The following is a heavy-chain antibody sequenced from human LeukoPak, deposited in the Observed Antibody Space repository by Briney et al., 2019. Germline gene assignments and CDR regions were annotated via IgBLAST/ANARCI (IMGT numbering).Heavy chain of an antibody. V-gene: IGHV4-4*02. CDR2: IYHSGST. J-gene: IGHJ3*02. D-gene: IGHD3-9*01. Sequence: PLETLSLTCAVSGGSISSNYWWTWVRQPPGKGLEWIGEIYHSGSTNYNPSLKSRVIISVDKSKNQFSLNLSSVTAADTAVYYCAKHSYLTGYYMAFDIWGQGTMVTVSS. CDR1: GGSISSNYW. CDR3: AKHSYLTGYYMAFDI.